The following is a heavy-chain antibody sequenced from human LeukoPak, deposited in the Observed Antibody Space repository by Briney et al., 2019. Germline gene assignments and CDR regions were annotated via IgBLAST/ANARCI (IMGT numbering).Heavy chain of an antibody. CDR1: GGSISSGGYY. CDR3: ARVKKGPRLAPFDY. J-gene: IGHJ4*02. D-gene: IGHD2-15*01. CDR2: IYYSGST. Sequence: SETLSLTCTVSGGSISSGGYYWSWIRQHPGKGLEWIGYIYYSGSTYYNPSLKSRVTISVDTSKNQFSLKLSSVTAADTAVYYCARVKKGPRLAPFDYWGQGTLVTVSS. V-gene: IGHV4-31*03.